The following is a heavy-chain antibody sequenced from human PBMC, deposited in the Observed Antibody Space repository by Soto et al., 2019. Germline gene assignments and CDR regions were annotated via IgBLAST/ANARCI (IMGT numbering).Heavy chain of an antibody. V-gene: IGHV4-4*02. Sequence: SETLSLTCAVSGGSLSSSNWWSWVRQPPGKGLEWIGEIYHSGSTNCNPSLKSRVTISVDKSKNQFSLKLSSVTAADTAVYYCARAAMGASSWPFDYWGQGALVTVSS. CDR3: ARAAMGASSWPFDY. CDR2: IYHSGST. CDR1: GGSLSSSNW. D-gene: IGHD6-13*01. J-gene: IGHJ4*02.